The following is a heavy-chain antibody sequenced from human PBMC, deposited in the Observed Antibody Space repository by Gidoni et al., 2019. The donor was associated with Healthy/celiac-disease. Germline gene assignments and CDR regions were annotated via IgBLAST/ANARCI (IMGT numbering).Heavy chain of an antibody. CDR3: ATRSVVVPAAQFDY. J-gene: IGHJ4*02. V-gene: IGHV4-34*01. D-gene: IGHD2-2*01. Sequence: QVQLQQWGAGLLKPSETPSLTCAVYGGSFSGYYWSGIRQPPGKGLEWIGEINHSGSTNYNPSLKSRVTISVDTSKNQFSLKLSSVTAADTAVYYCATRSVVVPAAQFDYWGQGTLVTVSS. CDR2: INHSGST. CDR1: GGSFSGYY.